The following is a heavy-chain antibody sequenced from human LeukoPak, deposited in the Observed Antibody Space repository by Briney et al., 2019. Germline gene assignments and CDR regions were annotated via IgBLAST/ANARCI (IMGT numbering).Heavy chain of an antibody. CDR3: ARASGWYWFDN. J-gene: IGHJ4*02. D-gene: IGHD6-19*01. V-gene: IGHV3-64*01. Sequence: GGSLRLSCAASGFTFSSYSMHWVRQAPGKGLQYVSGISSDGRITYYANSVKGRFTISRDNSKNTLYLQMGSLRPEDMAVYYYARASGWYWFDNWGQGTLVTVSS. CDR1: GFTFSSYS. CDR2: ISSDGRIT.